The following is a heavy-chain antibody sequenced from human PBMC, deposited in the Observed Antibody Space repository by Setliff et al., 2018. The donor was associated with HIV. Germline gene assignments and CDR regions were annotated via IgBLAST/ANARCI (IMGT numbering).Heavy chain of an antibody. D-gene: IGHD2-21*01. J-gene: IGHJ3*02. V-gene: IGHV1-2*06. Sequence: ASVKVSCKASGYTFTGFYMHWVRQAPGQGLEWMGRINPNSGDTNCAQKFQGRVTMTRDTSISTAYMELSRLRSDDTAVYYCARVLHCGGDCYTDAFDIWGQGTMVTVSS. CDR3: ARVLHCGGDCYTDAFDI. CDR2: INPNSGDT. CDR1: GYTFTGFY.